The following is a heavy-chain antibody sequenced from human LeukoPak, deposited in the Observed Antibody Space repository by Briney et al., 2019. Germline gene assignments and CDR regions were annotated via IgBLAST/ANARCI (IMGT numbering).Heavy chain of an antibody. D-gene: IGHD3-10*01. CDR3: AVGSSSTYYYGSGSYSNWFDP. CDR1: GGTFSSYA. J-gene: IGHJ5*02. CDR2: TIPIFGTA. Sequence: GASVKVSCKASGGTFSSYAISWVRQAPGQGLEWMGGTIPIFGTANYAQKFQGRVTITADESTSTAYMELSSLRSEDTAVYYCAVGSSSTYYYGSGSYSNWFDPWGQGTLVTVSS. V-gene: IGHV1-69*13.